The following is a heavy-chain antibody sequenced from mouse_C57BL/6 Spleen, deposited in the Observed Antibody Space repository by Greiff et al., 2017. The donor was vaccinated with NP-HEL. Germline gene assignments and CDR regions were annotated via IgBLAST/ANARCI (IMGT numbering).Heavy chain of an antibody. CDR1: GFTFTDYY. J-gene: IGHJ3*01. V-gene: IGHV7-3*01. Sequence: EVQLVESGGGLVQPGGSLSLSCAASGFTFTDYYMSWVRQPPGKALEWLGFIRNKANGYTTEYSASVKGRFTISRDNSQSILYLQMNALRAEDSATYYCARYGDVFAYWGQGTLVTVSA. CDR2: IRNKANGYTT. CDR3: ARYGDVFAY. D-gene: IGHD3-3*01.